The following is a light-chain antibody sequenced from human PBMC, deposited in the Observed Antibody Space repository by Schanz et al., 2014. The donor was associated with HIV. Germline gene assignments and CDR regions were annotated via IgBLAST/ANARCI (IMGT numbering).Light chain of an antibody. J-gene: IGLJ2*01. CDR2: RNN. CDR1: SSNVGTNY. CDR3: QSYDVSLSGKV. Sequence: QSVLSQPPSASGTPGQRVTISCSGSSSNVGTNYVFWYQQFPGTAPKLLIYRNNQRPSGVPDRFSGSKSGTLASLAITDLQAEDEGDYYCQSYDVSLSGKVFGGGTKLTVL. V-gene: IGLV1-47*01.